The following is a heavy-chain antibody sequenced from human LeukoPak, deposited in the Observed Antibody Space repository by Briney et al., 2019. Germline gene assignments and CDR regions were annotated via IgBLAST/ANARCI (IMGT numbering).Heavy chain of an antibody. CDR2: INPNSGGT. CDR1: GYTFTGYY. Sequence: ASVTVTCKASGYTFTGYYIHWVRQPPAQGLERMGWINPNSGGTNYAQKCQGRVTMTRDTSISTAYMELSRLRSDDTAVYYCASIPGIAVAAGYWGQGTLVTVSS. D-gene: IGHD6-19*01. CDR3: ASIPGIAVAAGY. V-gene: IGHV1-2*02. J-gene: IGHJ4*02.